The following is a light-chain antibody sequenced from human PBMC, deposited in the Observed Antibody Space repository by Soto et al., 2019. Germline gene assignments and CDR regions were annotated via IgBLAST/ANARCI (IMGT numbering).Light chain of an antibody. Sequence: QSVLTQPPSVSGAPGQRVTISCTGSSSNIGAGYDVHWYQQLPGTAPKLLIYGNSNRPSGVPDRFSGSKSGTSASLAITGLQAEDEADYYCQSYDSSLSGGGGYVFGTGTQLTVL. CDR2: GNS. J-gene: IGLJ1*01. CDR3: QSYDSSLSGGGGYV. CDR1: SSNIGAGYD. V-gene: IGLV1-40*01.